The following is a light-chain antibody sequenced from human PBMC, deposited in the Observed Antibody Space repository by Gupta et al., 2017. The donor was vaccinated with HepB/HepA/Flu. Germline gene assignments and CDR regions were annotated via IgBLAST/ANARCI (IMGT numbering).Light chain of an antibody. CDR3: RQYYSCPPT. CDR2: GVS. V-gene: IGKV1-8*01. Sequence: IRMTPSSSSFSASTGDSVTITCRASEIIPNYLVWYQQKPGDAPKHLLFGVSTLQSGVPSRFSGSGSGRDFTLTISRRQSEDFAPYYCRQYYSCPPTFGQGTKLEIK. CDR1: EIIPNY. J-gene: IGKJ2*01.